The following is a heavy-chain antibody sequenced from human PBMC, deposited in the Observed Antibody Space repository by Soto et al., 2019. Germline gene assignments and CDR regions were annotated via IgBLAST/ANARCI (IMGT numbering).Heavy chain of an antibody. V-gene: IGHV3-7*01. CDR3: ARTGDGHHDFLDY. D-gene: IGHD1-1*01. Sequence: GGSLRLSCAASGFTFSSYWMNWVRQAPGKGLEWVANINQDGNEDNLLDSVKGRFTISRDNAKNSLFSQMNSLRVDDTAVYYCARTGDGHHDFLDYWGQGALVTVSS. CDR1: GFTFSSYW. J-gene: IGHJ4*02. CDR2: INQDGNED.